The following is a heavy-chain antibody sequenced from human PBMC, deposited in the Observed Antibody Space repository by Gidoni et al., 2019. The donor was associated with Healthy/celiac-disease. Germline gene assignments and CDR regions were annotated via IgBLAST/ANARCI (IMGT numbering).Heavy chain of an antibody. CDR2: IYYSGST. CDR3: ARVLTTVTTFYYYYGMDV. CDR1: GGSISSSTYY. V-gene: IGHV4-39*01. J-gene: IGHJ6*02. D-gene: IGHD4-4*01. Sequence: QLQLQESGPGLVKLSETLSPTCTVPGGSISSSTYYWGWIRQPPGKGLEGIGSIYYSGSTYYNPSLKSRVTISVDTSKNQFSLKLSSVTAADTAVYYCARVLTTVTTFYYYYGMDVWGQGTTVTVSS.